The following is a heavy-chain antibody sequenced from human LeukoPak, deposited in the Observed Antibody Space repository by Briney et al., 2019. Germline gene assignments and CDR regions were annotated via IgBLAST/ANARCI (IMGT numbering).Heavy chain of an antibody. CDR1: GFTFSSYW. V-gene: IGHV3-49*04. CDR2: IRSKAYGGTT. J-gene: IGHJ4*02. CDR3: TRDWKILRYFDWFSQ. Sequence: SLSLSCAVSGFTFSSYWMSWVRQAPGKGLEWIGLIRSKAYGGTTQYVASVKGRFTISRDDPKSIAYLQMNSLKTEDTAVYYCTRDWKILRYFDWFSQWGQGTLVTVSS. D-gene: IGHD3-9*01.